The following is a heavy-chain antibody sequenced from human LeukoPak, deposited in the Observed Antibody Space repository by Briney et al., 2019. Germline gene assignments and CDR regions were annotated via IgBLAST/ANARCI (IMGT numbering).Heavy chain of an antibody. D-gene: IGHD4-23*01. J-gene: IGHJ3*02. CDR1: GGSISSSSYY. CDR3: ATSRLRWYPVAFDI. Sequence: SETLSLTCTVSGGSISSSSYYWGWIRQPPGKGLEWIGSIYYSGSTYYNPSLKGRVAISVDTSKNQFSLKLSSVTAADTAVYYCATSRLRWYPVAFDIWGQGTMVTVSS. V-gene: IGHV4-39*01. CDR2: IYYSGST.